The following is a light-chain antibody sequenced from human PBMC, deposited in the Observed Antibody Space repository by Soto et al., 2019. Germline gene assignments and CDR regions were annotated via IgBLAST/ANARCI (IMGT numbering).Light chain of an antibody. CDR1: QTIRSNY. V-gene: IGKV3-20*01. CDR3: QQYGSSPWT. Sequence: ETVLTQSPGTLSLSPGERATLSCRASQTIRSNYLAWYRQTPGQAPRLLIYGASNRATGIADRFSGSGSGTDITLFISRLEPEDFALYYCQQYGSSPWTFGQGTKVEIK. CDR2: GAS. J-gene: IGKJ1*01.